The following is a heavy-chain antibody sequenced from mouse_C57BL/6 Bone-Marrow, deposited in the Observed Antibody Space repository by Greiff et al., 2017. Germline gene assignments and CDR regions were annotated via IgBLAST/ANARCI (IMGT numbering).Heavy chain of an antibody. CDR1: GYTFTNYW. V-gene: IGHV1-63*01. D-gene: IGHD2-2*01. CDR2: IYPGGGYT. J-gene: IGHJ3*01. CDR3: ARHVYVPWFAY. Sequence: QVQLQQSGAELVRPGTSVKMSCKASGYTFTNYWIGWAKQRPGHGLEWIGDIYPGGGYTNYNEKFKGKATLNADKSSSTTYMQFSSLTSEDYAIFYCARHVYVPWFAYWGQGTLVTVSA.